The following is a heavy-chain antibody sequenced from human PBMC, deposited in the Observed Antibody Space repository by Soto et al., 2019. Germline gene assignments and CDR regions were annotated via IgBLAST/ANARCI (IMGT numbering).Heavy chain of an antibody. J-gene: IGHJ4*02. D-gene: IGHD3-22*01. CDR3: ARGGSSYYYDSSGYNFDY. CDR1: GGSISSGGYY. V-gene: IGHV4-31*03. CDR2: IYYSGST. Sequence: SETLSLTCTVSGGSISSGGYYWSWIRQHPGKGLEWIGYIYYSGSTYYNPSLKSRVTISVDTSKNQFSLKLSSVTAADTAVYYCARGGSSYYYDSSGYNFDYWGQGTLVTVS.